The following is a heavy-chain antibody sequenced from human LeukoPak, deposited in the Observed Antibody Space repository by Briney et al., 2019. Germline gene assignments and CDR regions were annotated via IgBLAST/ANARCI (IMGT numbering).Heavy chain of an antibody. CDR1: GFTFSSYW. CDR2: IKQDGSEK. CDR3: AGRQEQRDAATMRDYYYYYMDV. D-gene: IGHD5-18*01. J-gene: IGHJ6*03. Sequence: PGGSLRLSCAASGFTFSSYWMSWVRQAPGKGLEWVANIKQDGSEKYYVDSVKGRFTISRDNAKNSLYLQMNSLRAEDTAVYYCAGRQEQRDAATMRDYYYYYMDVWGKGTTVTVSS. V-gene: IGHV3-7*01.